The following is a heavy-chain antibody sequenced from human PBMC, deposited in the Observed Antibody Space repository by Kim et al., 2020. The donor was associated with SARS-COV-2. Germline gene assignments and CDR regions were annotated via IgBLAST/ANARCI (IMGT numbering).Heavy chain of an antibody. CDR1: GGSISSSNW. D-gene: IGHD3-22*01. CDR3: ARDETYLDSSGAFDI. Sequence: SETLSLTCAVSGGSISSSNWWSWVRQPPGKGLEWIGEIYHSGSTNYNPSLKSRVTISVDKSKNQFSLKLSSVTAADTAVYYCARDETYLDSSGAFDIWGQGTMVTVSS. J-gene: IGHJ3*02. CDR2: IYHSGST. V-gene: IGHV4-4*02.